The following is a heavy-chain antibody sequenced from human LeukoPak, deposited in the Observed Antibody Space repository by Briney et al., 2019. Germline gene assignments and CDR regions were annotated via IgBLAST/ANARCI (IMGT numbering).Heavy chain of an antibody. CDR2: ISSSSSSYI. Sequence: GGSLRLSCAASGFTFSSYSMNWVRQAPGKGLEWVSSISSSSSSYIYYADSVKGRFTISRDNSKNTLYLQMNSLRAEDTAVYYCAKAVRRATVTTLGIDYWGQGTLVTVSS. V-gene: IGHV3-21*04. J-gene: IGHJ4*02. CDR3: AKAVRRATVTTLGIDY. CDR1: GFTFSSYS. D-gene: IGHD4-11*01.